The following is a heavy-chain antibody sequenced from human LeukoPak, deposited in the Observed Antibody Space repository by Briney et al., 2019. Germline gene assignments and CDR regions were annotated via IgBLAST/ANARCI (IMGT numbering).Heavy chain of an antibody. V-gene: IGHV3-30*18. CDR2: ISYDGSNK. J-gene: IGHJ5*02. Sequence: GGSLRLSCAASGFTFSSYGMHWVRQAPGKGLEWVAVISYDGSNKYYADSVKGRFTISRDNSKNTLYLQMNSLRAEDTAVYYCAKGGPRYQPLLYGDNWFDPWGQGTLVTVSS. D-gene: IGHD2-2*02. CDR3: AKGGPRYQPLLYGDNWFDP. CDR1: GFTFSSYG.